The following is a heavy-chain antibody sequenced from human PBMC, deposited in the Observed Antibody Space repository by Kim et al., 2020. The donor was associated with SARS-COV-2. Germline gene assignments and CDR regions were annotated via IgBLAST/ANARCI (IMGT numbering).Heavy chain of an antibody. CDR1: GGSISSGDYY. V-gene: IGHV4-30-4*01. J-gene: IGHJ4*02. CDR2: IYYSGST. CDR3: ARDSIVVTGADY. D-gene: IGHD5-12*01. Sequence: SETLSLTCTVSGGSISSGDYYWSWIRQPPGKGLEWIGYIYYSGSTYYNPSLKSRVTISVDTSKNQFSLKLSSVTAADTAVYYCARDSIVVTGADYWGQGTLVTVSS.